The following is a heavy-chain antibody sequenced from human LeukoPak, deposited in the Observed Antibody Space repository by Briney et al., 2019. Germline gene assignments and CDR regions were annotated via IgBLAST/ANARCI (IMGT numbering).Heavy chain of an antibody. CDR1: GYTFTGHY. CDR2: INSDSGGT. CDR3: ARVSTYGCSSTTCLVFDI. D-gene: IGHD2-2*01. V-gene: IGHV1-2*02. Sequence: ASVKVSCTASGYTFTGHYIHWVRQAPGQGLEWMGWINSDSGGTNYAQKFQGRVTITRDTSVSTAYMEVSRLTSDDTAVYYCARVSTYGCSSTTCLVFDIWGQGTVVTVSS. J-gene: IGHJ3*02.